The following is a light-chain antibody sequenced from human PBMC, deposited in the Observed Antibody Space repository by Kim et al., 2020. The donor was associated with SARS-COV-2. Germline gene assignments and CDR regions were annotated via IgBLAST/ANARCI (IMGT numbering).Light chain of an antibody. CDR1: QSISNW. Sequence: DIQMTQSPSTLSASVGDRVTITCRASQSISNWLAWYQQKPEKVPKLLIYKASNLENGVPSRFSGSGYGTEFTLTISSLQPDDFATYYCQHFYSYPYTFGQGTKVDIK. CDR2: KAS. J-gene: IGKJ2*01. CDR3: QHFYSYPYT. V-gene: IGKV1-5*03.